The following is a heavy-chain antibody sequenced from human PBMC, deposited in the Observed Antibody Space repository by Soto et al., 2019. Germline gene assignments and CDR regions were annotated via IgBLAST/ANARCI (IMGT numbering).Heavy chain of an antibody. CDR2: ISYDGSKK. CDR1: GFTFSSYG. Sequence: QVQLVESGGGEVQPGRSLRLSCVASGFTFSSYGMHWVRQAPGKGLEWVALISYDGSKKYYADSVKGRFTMSRENSKNTLHLQMNSLRAEDTAVYYCAKDNGSGSYYFLYGMDVWGQGTTVTVSS. J-gene: IGHJ6*02. CDR3: AKDNGSGSYYFLYGMDV. D-gene: IGHD3-10*01. V-gene: IGHV3-30*18.